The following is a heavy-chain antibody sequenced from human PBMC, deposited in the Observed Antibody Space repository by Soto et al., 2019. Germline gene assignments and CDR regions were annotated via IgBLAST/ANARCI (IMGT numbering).Heavy chain of an antibody. CDR3: VKGYYYDGSGYLPPPHFDY. CDR2: ISSNGGST. J-gene: IGHJ4*02. D-gene: IGHD3-22*01. V-gene: IGHV3-64D*06. Sequence: GGSLRLSCSASGFTFSSYAMHWVRQAPGKGLEYVSAISSNGGSTYYADSVKGRFTISRDNSKNTLYLQMSSLRAEDTAVYYCVKGYYYDGSGYLPPPHFDYWGQGTLVTVSS. CDR1: GFTFSSYA.